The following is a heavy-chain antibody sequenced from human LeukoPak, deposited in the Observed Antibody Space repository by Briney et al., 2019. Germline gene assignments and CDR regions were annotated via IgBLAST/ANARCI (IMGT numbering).Heavy chain of an antibody. Sequence: GGSLRLSCAASGFTFSSYVMHWVRQAPGKGLECVAVISNDGSDKYYADSVKGRFTISRDNSRNTLYLQMNSLRKEDTALYYCARDGGYSRGWTYGAGDYWGQGTLVTVSS. V-gene: IGHV3-30*04. CDR3: ARDGGYSRGWTYGAGDY. CDR2: ISNDGSDK. D-gene: IGHD6-19*01. CDR1: GFTFSSYV. J-gene: IGHJ4*02.